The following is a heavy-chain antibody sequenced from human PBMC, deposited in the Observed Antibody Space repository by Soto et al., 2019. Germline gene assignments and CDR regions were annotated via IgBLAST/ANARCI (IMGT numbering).Heavy chain of an antibody. J-gene: IGHJ5*02. CDR2: ISGSGGST. V-gene: IGHV3-23*01. CDR3: ARYSSSSDNWFDP. D-gene: IGHD6-6*01. Sequence: GGSLRLSCAASGFTFSSYAMSWVRQAPGKGLEWVSAISGSGGSTYYADSVKGRFTISRDNSKNTLYLQMNSLRAEDAAVYYCARYSSSSDNWFDPWGQGTLVTVSS. CDR1: GFTFSSYA.